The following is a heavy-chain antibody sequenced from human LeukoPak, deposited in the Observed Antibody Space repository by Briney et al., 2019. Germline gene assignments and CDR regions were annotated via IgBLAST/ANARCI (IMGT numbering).Heavy chain of an antibody. J-gene: IGHJ5*02. CDR3: AREAAAAGTKWFDP. D-gene: IGHD6-13*01. V-gene: IGHV3-7*01. CDR2: IKQDGSEK. CDR1: GFTFSSYW. Sequence: GGSLRLSCAASGFTFSSYWMSWVRQAPGKGLEWVANIKQDGSEKYYVDSVKGRFTISRDNAKNSLYLQMNSLRAEDTAVYYCAREAAAAGTKWFDPWGQGTLVTVSS.